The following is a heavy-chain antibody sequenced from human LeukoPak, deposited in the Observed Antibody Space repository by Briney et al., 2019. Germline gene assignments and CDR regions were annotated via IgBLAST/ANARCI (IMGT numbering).Heavy chain of an antibody. CDR2: IWDDGNNK. V-gene: IGHV3-33*01. CDR1: GFSFSNHG. J-gene: IGHJ4*02. D-gene: IGHD2-2*01. Sequence: GGSLRLSCAAPGFSFSNHGMHWVRQAPGKRLEWVAVIWDDGNNKRYANSVNGRFTISRDNSENTLYLQMNSLRAEDTAIYYCARGLPATLLDYWGQGTLVTVSS. CDR3: ARGLPATLLDY.